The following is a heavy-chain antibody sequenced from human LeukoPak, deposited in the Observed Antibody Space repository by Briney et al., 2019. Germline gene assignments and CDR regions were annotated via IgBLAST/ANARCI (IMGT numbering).Heavy chain of an antibody. V-gene: IGHV1-18*01. J-gene: IGHJ4*02. CDR2: ISPYNSNT. Sequence: ASVKVSCKASGYTFINFPITWVRQAPGQGLEWVAWISPYNSNTDFAQKFLGRVTVTTDTSTSTAYMELSSLRSEDTAVYYCARYYYFDYWGQGTRVTVSS. CDR1: GYTFINFP. CDR3: ARYYYFDY.